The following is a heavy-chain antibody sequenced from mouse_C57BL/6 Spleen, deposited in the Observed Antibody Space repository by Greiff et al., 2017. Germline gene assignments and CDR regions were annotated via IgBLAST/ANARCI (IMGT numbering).Heavy chain of an antibody. J-gene: IGHJ1*03. V-gene: IGHV1-82*01. D-gene: IGHD1-1*01. CDR1: GYAFSSSW. CDR2: IYPGDGDT. CDR3: ARLDGSSYGYFDV. Sequence: QVQLQQSGPELVKPGASVKISCKASGYAFSSSWMNWVKQRPGKGLEWIGRIYPGDGDTNYNGKFKGKATLTADKSSSTSYMQLRSLTSEDSAVYFCARLDGSSYGYFDVWGTGTTVTVSS.